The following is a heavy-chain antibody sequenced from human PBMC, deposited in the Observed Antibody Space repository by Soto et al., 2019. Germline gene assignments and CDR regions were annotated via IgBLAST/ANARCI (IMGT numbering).Heavy chain of an antibody. Sequence: GSLRLSCAASGFTFSSYAMSWVRQAPGKGLEWVSAISGSGGSTYYADSVKGRFTISRDNSKNTLYLQMNSLRAEDTAVYYCAKDPRQGYCSGGSCLNWFDPWGQGTLVTVS. CDR2: ISGSGGST. V-gene: IGHV3-23*01. CDR1: GFTFSSYA. CDR3: AKDPRQGYCSGGSCLNWFDP. J-gene: IGHJ5*02. D-gene: IGHD2-15*01.